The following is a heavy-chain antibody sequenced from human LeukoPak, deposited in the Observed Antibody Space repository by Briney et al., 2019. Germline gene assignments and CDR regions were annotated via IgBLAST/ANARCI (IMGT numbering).Heavy chain of an antibody. CDR1: GGSISSSSYY. V-gene: IGHV4-39*07. CDR2: IYYSGST. D-gene: IGHD6-13*01. CDR3: ARAFPKGSSSWYKCGAFDI. Sequence: PSETLSLTCAVSGGSISSSSYYWGWIRQPPGKGLEWIGSIYYSGSTYYNPSLKSRVTISVDTSKNQFSLKLSSATAADTAVYYCARAFPKGSSSWYKCGAFDIWGQGTMVTVSS. J-gene: IGHJ3*02.